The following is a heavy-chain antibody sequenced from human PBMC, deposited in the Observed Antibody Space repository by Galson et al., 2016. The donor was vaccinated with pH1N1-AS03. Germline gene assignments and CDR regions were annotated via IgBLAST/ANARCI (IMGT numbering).Heavy chain of an antibody. CDR1: GFTINNNY. CDR3: AREPWGSTQGEY. D-gene: IGHD3-16*01. V-gene: IGHV3-53*01. J-gene: IGHJ4*02. Sequence: SLRLSCAASGFTINNNYMSWVRQAPGKGLEWVSVIYSGGDTFYAGSVKGRFTISRDNSKNTVYLQMNSLRVEVTAVYYCAREPWGSTQGEYWGQGTLVTVSS. CDR2: IYSGGDT.